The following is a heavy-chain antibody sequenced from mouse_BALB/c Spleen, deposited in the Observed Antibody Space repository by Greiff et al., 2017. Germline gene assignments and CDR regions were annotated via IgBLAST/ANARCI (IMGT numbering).Heavy chain of an antibody. V-gene: IGHV3-2*02. Sequence: EVKLQESGPGLVKPSQSLSLTCTVTGYSITSDYAWNWIRQFPGNKLEWMGYISYSGSTSYNPSLKSRISITRDTSKNQFFLKLNSVTTEDTATYYCARSGLRYYFDYWGQGTTLTVSS. D-gene: IGHD1-1*01. CDR1: GYSITSDYA. J-gene: IGHJ2*01. CDR3: ARSGLRYYFDY. CDR2: ISYSGST.